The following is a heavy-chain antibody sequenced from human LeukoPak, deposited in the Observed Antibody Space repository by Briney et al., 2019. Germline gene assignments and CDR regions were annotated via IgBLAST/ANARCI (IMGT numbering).Heavy chain of an antibody. CDR1: GFTLSSYE. D-gene: IGHD1-14*01. J-gene: IGHJ3*02. CDR2: ISSSGSTI. V-gene: IGHV3-48*03. Sequence: PGGSLRLSCAASGFTLSSYEMNWVRQAPGKGLEWVSYISSSGSTIYYADSVKGRFTISRDNAKNSLYLQMNSLRAEDTAVYYCARDNPGLEAFDIWGQGTMVTVSS. CDR3: ARDNPGLEAFDI.